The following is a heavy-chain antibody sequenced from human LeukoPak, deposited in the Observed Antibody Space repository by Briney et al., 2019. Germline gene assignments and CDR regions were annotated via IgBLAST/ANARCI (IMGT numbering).Heavy chain of an antibody. CDR2: IYYSGST. CDR3: ARADDSSGYYSTPAFDY. D-gene: IGHD3-22*01. CDR1: GGSISSYH. V-gene: IGHV4-59*01. Sequence: PSETLSLTRTVSGGSISSYHWSWIRQPPGKGLEWIGYIYYSGSTNYNPSLKSRVTISVDTSKNQFSLKLSSVTAADTAVYYCARADDSSGYYSTPAFDYWGQGTLVTVSS. J-gene: IGHJ4*02.